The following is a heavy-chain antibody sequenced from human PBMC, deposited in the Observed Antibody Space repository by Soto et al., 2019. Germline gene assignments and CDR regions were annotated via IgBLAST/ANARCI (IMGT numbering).Heavy chain of an antibody. D-gene: IGHD2-2*01. CDR1: GFTFSSYA. J-gene: IGHJ6*02. CDR3: ARYIPGVRYYGMDV. Sequence: GGSLRLSCAASGFTFSSYAMKWVRQAPGKGLEWVSLISDSGSLTYYADSVKGRFTISRDNSGNTLFLQVYSLRAEDTAVYYCARYIPGVRYYGMDVWGQGTTVTVSS. V-gene: IGHV3-23*01. CDR2: ISDSGSLT.